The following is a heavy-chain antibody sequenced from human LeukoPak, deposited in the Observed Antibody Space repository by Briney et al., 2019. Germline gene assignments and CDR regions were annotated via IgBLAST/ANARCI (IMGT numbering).Heavy chain of an antibody. D-gene: IGHD3-10*01. Sequence: GGSLRLSCAASGFTVSSNYMSWVRQAPGKGLEWVSVIYSGGSTYYADSVKGRFTISRDNSKNTLYLQMNSLRAEDTAVYYCAREDRGPMAHYYYYMDVWGKGTTVTVSS. V-gene: IGHV3-53*01. CDR3: AREDRGPMAHYYYYMDV. J-gene: IGHJ6*03. CDR1: GFTVSSNY. CDR2: IYSGGST.